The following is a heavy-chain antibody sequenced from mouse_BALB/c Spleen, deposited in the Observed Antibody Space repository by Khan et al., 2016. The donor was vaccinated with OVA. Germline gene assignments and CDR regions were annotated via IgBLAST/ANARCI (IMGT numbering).Heavy chain of an antibody. CDR3: ARGDYYGTYAMDY. CDR2: IYPGNVNT. V-gene: IGHV1S56*01. CDR1: GSTFTNYY. Sequence: QVQLQQSGPELVKPGASVRISCKASGSTFTNYYIHWVKQRPGQGLQWIGWIYPGNVNTNYNENFQGTATLTADKSSSTAYMLLSSLTSEDSAGYFCARGDYYGTYAMDYWGQGTSVIVSS. D-gene: IGHD1-1*01. J-gene: IGHJ4*01.